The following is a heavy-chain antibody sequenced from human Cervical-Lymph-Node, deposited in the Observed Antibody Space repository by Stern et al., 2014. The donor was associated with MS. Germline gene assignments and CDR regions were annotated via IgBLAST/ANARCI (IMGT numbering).Heavy chain of an antibody. J-gene: IGHJ4*02. CDR1: GFTFSSYS. Sequence: EVQLVESGGGLVQPGGSLRLSCAASGFTFSSYSMNWVRQAPGKGLEWVSYISSSSSTIYYADSVKGRFTISRDNAKNSLYLQMNSLRAEDTAVYYCARDLMVTAQIYDYWGQGTLVTVSS. CDR2: ISSSSSTI. CDR3: ARDLMVTAQIYDY. V-gene: IGHV3-48*01. D-gene: IGHD2-21*02.